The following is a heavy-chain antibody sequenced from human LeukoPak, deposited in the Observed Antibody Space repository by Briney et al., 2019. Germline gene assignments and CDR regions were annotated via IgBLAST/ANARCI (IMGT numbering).Heavy chain of an antibody. Sequence: ASVKVSCKASGYSFTTYYLHWVRQAPGRGLEWMAWISPTSGGTKYAQKFQGRVTLTRDTSINTAYMELSRLTFDDTAVYYCATDIPSGWSLYRGQGTLVTVSS. CDR1: GYSFTTYY. CDR3: ATDIPSGWSLY. CDR2: ISPTSGGT. J-gene: IGHJ4*02. D-gene: IGHD6-19*01. V-gene: IGHV1-2*02.